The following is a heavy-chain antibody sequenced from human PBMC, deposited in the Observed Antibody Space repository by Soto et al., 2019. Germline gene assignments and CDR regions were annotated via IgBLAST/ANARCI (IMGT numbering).Heavy chain of an antibody. CDR2: ISSSGDTK. Sequence: XGSLRLSCAASGFTFSSYYMNWVRQAPGKGLEWLSYISSSGDTKNYADSVQGRFTISRDSAKNSLYLQMNSLGAEDTAVYYCARGTIVGATFTYWGQGTLVTVSS. J-gene: IGHJ4*02. V-gene: IGHV3-48*03. D-gene: IGHD1-26*01. CDR1: GFTFSSYY. CDR3: ARGTIVGATFTY.